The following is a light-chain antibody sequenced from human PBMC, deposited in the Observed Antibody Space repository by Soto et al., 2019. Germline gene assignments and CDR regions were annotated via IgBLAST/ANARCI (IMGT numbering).Light chain of an antibody. J-gene: IGKJ5*01. V-gene: IGKV1-16*02. Sequence: DIQMTQSPSSLSASVGDRVTITCRASQDIGNYLDWFQQKPGKPPKYLIYAASSLQSGVPSKFSGSGSGTECTLTLMSFQREDFESYYCRQYKNYPVTFGQGTRLEIK. CDR2: AAS. CDR1: QDIGNY. CDR3: RQYKNYPVT.